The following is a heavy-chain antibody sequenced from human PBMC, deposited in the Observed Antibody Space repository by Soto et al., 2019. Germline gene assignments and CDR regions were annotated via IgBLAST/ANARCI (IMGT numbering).Heavy chain of an antibody. D-gene: IGHD5-12*01. CDR2: ISAYNGNT. J-gene: IGHJ5*02. CDR3: ARDPHPPHSGYDLGYNWFDP. Sequence: QVQLVQSGAEVKKPGASVKVSCKASGYTFTSYGISWERQAPGQGLEWMGWISAYNGNTNYAQKLQGRVTMTTDTSTSTAYMELRSLRSDDTAVYYCARDPHPPHSGYDLGYNWFDPWGQGTLVTVSS. CDR1: GYTFTSYG. V-gene: IGHV1-18*04.